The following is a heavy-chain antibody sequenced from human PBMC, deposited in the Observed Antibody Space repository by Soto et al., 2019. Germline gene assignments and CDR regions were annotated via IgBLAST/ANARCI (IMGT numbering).Heavy chain of an antibody. V-gene: IGHV4-59*01. Sequence: QVQLQESGPGLVKPSETLSLTCTVSGGSISSYYWSWIRQPPGKGLEWIGYIYYNGNTNYNPSLKSRVTISVDTSKNQFSLKLSSVTAADTAVYSCARDGYTVTPNYYYGMDVWGQGTTVTVSS. CDR2: IYYNGNT. J-gene: IGHJ6*02. CDR1: GGSISSYY. D-gene: IGHD4-4*01. CDR3: ARDGYTVTPNYYYGMDV.